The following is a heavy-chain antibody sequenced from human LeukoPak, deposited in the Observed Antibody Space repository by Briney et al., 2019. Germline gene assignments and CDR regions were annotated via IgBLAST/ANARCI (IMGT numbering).Heavy chain of an antibody. J-gene: IGHJ5*02. D-gene: IGHD3-10*01. CDR2: IFNTGST. V-gene: IGHV4-39*01. CDR3: ARRTGSHLPHWSDP. CDR1: GGSINSNNYC. Sequence: PSETLSLTCTVSGGSINSNNYCWGWIRQPPGKGLEWIATIFNTGSTNYNPSLKSRVSISVDTSKNRISLNLSSVTAADTAVYYCARRTGSHLPHWSDPWGQGTLVTVSS.